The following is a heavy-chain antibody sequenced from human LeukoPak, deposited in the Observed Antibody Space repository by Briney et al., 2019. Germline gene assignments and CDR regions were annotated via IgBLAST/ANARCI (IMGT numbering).Heavy chain of an antibody. CDR2: TNHSGST. D-gene: IGHD3-22*01. V-gene: IGHV4-34*01. Sequence: PSETLSLTCAVYGGSFSGYYWSWIRQPPGKGLEWIGETNHSGSTNYNPSLKSRVTISVDTSKNQFSLKLSSVTAADTAVYYCARRPTSYYYDSNGQKWYYFDYWGQGTLVTVSS. CDR1: GGSFSGYY. J-gene: IGHJ4*02. CDR3: ARRPTSYYYDSNGQKWYYFDY.